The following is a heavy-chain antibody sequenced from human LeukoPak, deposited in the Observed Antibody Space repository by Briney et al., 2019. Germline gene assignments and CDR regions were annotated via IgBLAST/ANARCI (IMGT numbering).Heavy chain of an antibody. V-gene: IGHV4-59*01. D-gene: IGHD2-8*01. J-gene: IGHJ4*02. CDR2: IYYSGTT. CDR1: GGSISSYY. Sequence: SETLSLTCTVSGGSISSYYWSWMRQPPGQGLEWIGDIYYSGTTKDNPAHKSRVTISVDTSKNQCSLKLSSVTAADTAVYYCARARPDCTNGVCSPFDYWGQGTLVTVSS. CDR3: ARARPDCTNGVCSPFDY.